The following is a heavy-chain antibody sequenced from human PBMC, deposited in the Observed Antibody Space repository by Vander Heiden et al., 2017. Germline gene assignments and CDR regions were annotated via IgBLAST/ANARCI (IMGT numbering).Heavy chain of an antibody. Sequence: VQLLESGGGLVQPGGSLRLSVAASGFTFSSYAMCWVRQSTGKGLEWVSAISGSGGITYYADSVKGRFTISRDNSKNTLYLQMNSLRAEDTAVYYCAKEGIVVVTAILDYWGQGTLVTVSS. J-gene: IGHJ4*02. D-gene: IGHD2-21*02. CDR1: GFTFSSYA. CDR2: ISGSGGIT. V-gene: IGHV3-23*01. CDR3: AKEGIVVVTAILDY.